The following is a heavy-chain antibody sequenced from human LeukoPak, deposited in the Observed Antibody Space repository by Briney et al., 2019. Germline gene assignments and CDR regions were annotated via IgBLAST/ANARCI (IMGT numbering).Heavy chain of an antibody. CDR1: GGSISSYY. CDR2: IYYSGST. J-gene: IGHJ3*02. Sequence: SETLSLTCSVSGGSISSYYWSWIRQPPGKGLEWIGYIYYSGSTNCNPSLKSRVTISVDTSKNQFSLKLSSVTAADTAVYYCARRCSGGSCYSSPFDIWGQGTMVTVSS. D-gene: IGHD2-15*01. V-gene: IGHV4-59*08. CDR3: ARRCSGGSCYSSPFDI.